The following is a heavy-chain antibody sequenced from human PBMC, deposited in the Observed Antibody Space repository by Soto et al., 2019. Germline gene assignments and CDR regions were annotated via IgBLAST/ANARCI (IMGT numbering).Heavy chain of an antibody. J-gene: IGHJ4*02. CDR1: GDAFQSYA. D-gene: IGHD4-17*01. Sequence: QVLLLQSGSEVKKSGSSVKVSCKASGDAFQSYAIHWLRQAPGQGLEYMGRIIPSYDRTKYAQKFQGRLTVTAGIYPSTVCMDLSGLRSEETAVYYCARDPTNHYVDNTYDYWDQGTSVKFSS. CDR3: ARDPTNHYVDNTYDY. V-gene: IGHV1-69*06. CDR2: IIPSYDRT.